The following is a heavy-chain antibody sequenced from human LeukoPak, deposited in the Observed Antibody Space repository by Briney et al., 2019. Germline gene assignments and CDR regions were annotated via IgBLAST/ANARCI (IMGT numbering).Heavy chain of an antibody. CDR1: GYTFTSYG. CDR2: ISAYNGNT. J-gene: IGHJ3*02. D-gene: IGHD3-10*01. V-gene: IGHV1-18*01. Sequence: ASVKVSCKASGYTFTSYGISWVRQAPGQGLEWMGWISAYNGNTNYAQKLQGRVTMTTDTSTSTAYMELRSLRSDDTAVYYCARARKIWFGELSGAFDIWGQGTMVTVSS. CDR3: ARARKIWFGELSGAFDI.